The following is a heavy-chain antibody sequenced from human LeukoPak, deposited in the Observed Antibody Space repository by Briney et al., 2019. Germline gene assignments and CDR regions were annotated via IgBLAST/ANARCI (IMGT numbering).Heavy chain of an antibody. Sequence: RASVKVSCKASGGTFSSYAISWVRQAPGQGLEWMGRIIPIFGIANYAQKFQGRVTITADKSTSTAYMELSSLRSEDTAVYYCARTPGTDDAFDIWDQGTMVTVSS. CDR3: ARTPGTDDAFDI. CDR1: GGTFSSYA. V-gene: IGHV1-69*04. CDR2: IIPIFGIA. D-gene: IGHD1-1*01. J-gene: IGHJ3*02.